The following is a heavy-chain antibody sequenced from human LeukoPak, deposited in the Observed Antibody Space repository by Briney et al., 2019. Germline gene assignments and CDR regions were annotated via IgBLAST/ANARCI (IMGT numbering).Heavy chain of an antibody. CDR3: ARASYSYDINGWVPFDY. CDR1: GNSISSVDNY. V-gene: IGHV4-61*02. D-gene: IGHD3-22*01. Sequence: PSQTLSLTCTVSGNSISSVDNYWSWIQQPAGKGLEWIGRIYTSGSTNYNASLKSRVTISGDTSKNQFSLRLSSVTAADTAVYYCARASYSYDINGWVPFDYWGQGTLVTVSS. J-gene: IGHJ4*02. CDR2: IYTSGST.